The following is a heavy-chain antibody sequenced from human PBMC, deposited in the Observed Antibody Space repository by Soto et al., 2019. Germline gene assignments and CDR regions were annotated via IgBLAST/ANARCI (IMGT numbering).Heavy chain of an antibody. CDR3: AKGYNLVGVTNDYSAAFDI. CDR2: ISWNSGDI. D-gene: IGHD5-12*01. CDR1: GFIFDDYA. V-gene: IGHV3-9*01. Sequence: EVQLVESGGGLVQPGRSLRLSCAASGFIFDDYAMHWVRQAPGKGLEWVSGISWNSGDIGYAGSVKGRFTISRDNAKNSLYRPMSILRAEDTAFFYCAKGYNLVGVTNDYSAAFDIWGQGTMVTVSS. J-gene: IGHJ3*02.